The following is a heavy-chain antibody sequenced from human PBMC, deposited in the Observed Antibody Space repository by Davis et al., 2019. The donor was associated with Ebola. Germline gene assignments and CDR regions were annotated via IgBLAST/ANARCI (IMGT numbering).Heavy chain of an antibody. Sequence: MPSETLSLTCAVYGGSFSGYYWSWIRQPPGKGLEWIGKINHSGSTNYNPSLKSRVTISVDTSKNQFSLKLSSVTAADTAVYYCARDTYYYDSSGYYKLYFDYWGQGTLVTVSS. CDR3: ARDTYYYDSSGYYKLYFDY. V-gene: IGHV4-34*01. CDR2: INHSGST. D-gene: IGHD3-22*01. J-gene: IGHJ4*02. CDR1: GGSFSGYY.